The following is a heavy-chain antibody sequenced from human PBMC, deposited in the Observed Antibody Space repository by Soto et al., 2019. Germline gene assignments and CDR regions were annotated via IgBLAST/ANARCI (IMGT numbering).Heavy chain of an antibody. J-gene: IGHJ4*02. D-gene: IGHD3-22*01. V-gene: IGHV4-31*03. CDR1: GCSISSGGYY. CDR2: IYYSGST. CDR3: ARDVAHSNKRTFDY. Sequence: QVQLQESGPGLVKPSQTLSLTCTVSGCSISSGGYYWSWIRQHPGKGLEWIGYIYYSGSTYYNPSLKSRVTIAVDTSKNQCSLKLSSVTAADTAVYYCARDVAHSNKRTFDYWGQGTLVTVSS.